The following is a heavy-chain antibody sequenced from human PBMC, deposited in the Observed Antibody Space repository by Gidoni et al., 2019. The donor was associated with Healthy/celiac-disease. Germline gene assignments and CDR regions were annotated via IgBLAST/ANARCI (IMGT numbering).Heavy chain of an antibody. CDR1: GFTFSSYA. V-gene: IGHV3-23*01. D-gene: IGHD3-22*01. J-gene: IGHJ4*02. CDR2: ISGSGGST. Sequence: EVQLLESGGGLVQPGGSLRLSCAASGFTFSSYAMSWVRQAPGKGREWVSAISGSGGSTYYADSVKGRFTISRDNSKNTLYLQMNSLRAEDTAVYYCANPPPYDSSGYYPYYFDYWGQGTLVTVSS. CDR3: ANPPPYDSSGYYPYYFDY.